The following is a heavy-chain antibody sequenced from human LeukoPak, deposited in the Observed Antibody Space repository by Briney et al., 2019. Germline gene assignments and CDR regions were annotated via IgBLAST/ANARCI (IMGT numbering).Heavy chain of an antibody. D-gene: IGHD3-3*01. Sequence: GASVKVSCKASGYTFTSYYMHWVRQAPGQGLEWMGIINPSGGSTSYAQKFQGRVTMTRDTSTSTVYMELSSLRSEDTAVYYCAGTGVGFNWFDPWGQGTLVTVSS. CDR2: INPSGGST. CDR1: GYTFTSYY. V-gene: IGHV1-46*01. J-gene: IGHJ5*02. CDR3: AGTGVGFNWFDP.